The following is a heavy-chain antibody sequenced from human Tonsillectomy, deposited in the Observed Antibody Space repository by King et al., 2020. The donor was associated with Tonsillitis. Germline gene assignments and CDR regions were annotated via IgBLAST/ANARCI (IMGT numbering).Heavy chain of an antibody. CDR3: AKDHSSSDLDY. CDR2: ISYDGSNK. Sequence: QVQLVESGGGVVQPGRSLRLSCAASGFTFSSYGMHWVRQAPGKGLEWVAVISYDGSNKYYADSVKGRFTISRDNSKNTLYLQMNSLRAEDTAVYYCAKDHSSSDLDYWGQGTLVTVSS. CDR1: GFTFSSYG. J-gene: IGHJ4*02. V-gene: IGHV3-30*18. D-gene: IGHD6-13*01.